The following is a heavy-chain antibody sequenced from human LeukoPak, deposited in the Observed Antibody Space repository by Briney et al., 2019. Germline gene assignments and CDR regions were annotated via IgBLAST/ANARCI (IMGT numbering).Heavy chain of an antibody. V-gene: IGHV4-4*07. D-gene: IGHD5-18*01. CDR1: GGSISTYC. CDR3: AREASDTAMATYYFDY. Sequence: SETLSLTCTVSGGSISTYCWSWIRQPAGKGLEWIGRIYISGRTNYNPSLQSRVTMSVDTSRNQFSLKLRSVTAADTAVYYCAREASDTAMATYYFDYWGQGTLVTVSS. J-gene: IGHJ4*02. CDR2: IYISGRT.